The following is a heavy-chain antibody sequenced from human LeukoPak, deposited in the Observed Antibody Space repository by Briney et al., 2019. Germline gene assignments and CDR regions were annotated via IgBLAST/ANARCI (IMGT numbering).Heavy chain of an antibody. CDR1: GGTFSSYA. J-gene: IGHJ4*02. V-gene: IGHV1-69*13. D-gene: IGHD3-3*01. CDR3: AIPGYDFWSGYYTHFDY. CDR2: IIPIFGTA. Sequence: ASVKVSCKASGGTFSSYAISWVRQAPGQGLEWMGGIIPIFGTANYAQKFQGRVTITADESTSTAYMELSSPRSEDTAVYYCAIPGYDFWSGYYTHFDYWGQGTLVTVSS.